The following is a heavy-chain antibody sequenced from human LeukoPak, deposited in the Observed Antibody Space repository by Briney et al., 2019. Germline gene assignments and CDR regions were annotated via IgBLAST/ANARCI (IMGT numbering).Heavy chain of an antibody. CDR3: AKDLRRGGPIDY. CDR1: GFIFSSYG. V-gene: IGHV3-30*02. CDR2: IRYDGSNT. D-gene: IGHD6-25*01. J-gene: IGHJ4*02. Sequence: VGSLRLSCAASGFIFSSYGMHWVRQAPGKGLEWVAFIRYDGSNTYYADSVKGRFTISRDKSKDTLYLQMNSLRAEDTAVYHCAKDLRRGGPIDYWGQGTLVTVSS.